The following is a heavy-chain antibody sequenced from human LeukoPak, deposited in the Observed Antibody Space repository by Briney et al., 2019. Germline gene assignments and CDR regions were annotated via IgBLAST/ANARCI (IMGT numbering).Heavy chain of an antibody. J-gene: IGHJ4*02. Sequence: GGSLRLSCAASRFTFSSYWMSWVRQAPGKGLEWVANIKQDGSEKYYVDSVKGRFTISRDNAKNSLYLQMNSLRAEDTAVYYCAREGKDYGDHVHYWGQGTLVTVSS. CDR3: AREGKDYGDHVHY. D-gene: IGHD4-17*01. CDR2: IKQDGSEK. CDR1: RFTFSSYW. V-gene: IGHV3-7*01.